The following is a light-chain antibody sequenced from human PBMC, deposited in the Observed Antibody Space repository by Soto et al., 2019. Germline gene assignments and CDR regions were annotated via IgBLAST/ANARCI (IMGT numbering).Light chain of an antibody. V-gene: IGKV1-5*01. J-gene: IGKJ1*01. Sequence: DIQMTQSPSTLSASVGDRVTIXXRASQSISTWLAWYQQKPGKAPKXLIYDASSLESGVPSRFSGSGSGTEFTLTISSLQPDDFATYYCQQYNTYRTFGQGTKVDIK. CDR1: QSISTW. CDR2: DAS. CDR3: QQYNTYRT.